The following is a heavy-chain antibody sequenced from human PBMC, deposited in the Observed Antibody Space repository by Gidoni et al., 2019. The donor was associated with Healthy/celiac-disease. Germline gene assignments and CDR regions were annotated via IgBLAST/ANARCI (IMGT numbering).Heavy chain of an antibody. D-gene: IGHD4-17*01. J-gene: IGHJ2*01. CDR2: IIPIFGTA. CDR1: GGTVSRDA. Sequence: QGQLVQSGAEVKKPGSSGKVSCKAAGGTVSRDAISWVRQAPGQGLEWMGGIIPIFGTATYAQKFQGRVTITADESTSTAYMELSSLRSEDTAVYYCAMGPTVTTRGRYWYFDLWGRGTLVTVSS. V-gene: IGHV1-69*01. CDR3: AMGPTVTTRGRYWYFDL.